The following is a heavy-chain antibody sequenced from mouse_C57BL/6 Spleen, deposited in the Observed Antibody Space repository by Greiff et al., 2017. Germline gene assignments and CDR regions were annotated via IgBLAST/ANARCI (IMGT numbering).Heavy chain of an antibody. CDR1: GYTFTSYW. Sequence: VQLQQPGAELVKPGASVKMSCTASGYTFTSYWITWVKQRPGQGLEWIGDIYPGSGSTNYNEKFKSKATLTVDTSSSTAYMQLSSLTSEDSAVYYCARLITTVVPFDYWGQGTTLTVSS. J-gene: IGHJ2*01. V-gene: IGHV1-55*01. D-gene: IGHD1-1*01. CDR3: ARLITTVVPFDY. CDR2: IYPGSGST.